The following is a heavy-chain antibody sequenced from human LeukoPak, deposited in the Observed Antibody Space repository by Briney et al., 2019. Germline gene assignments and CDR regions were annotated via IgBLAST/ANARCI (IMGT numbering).Heavy chain of an antibody. CDR2: IYYSGST. CDR3: ARGLQGSGRPFDY. CDR1: VGSISSGDDY. D-gene: IGHD3-10*01. V-gene: IGHV4-30-4*08. J-gene: IGHJ4*02. Sequence: SQTLFLACTIPVGSISSGDDYWSWIRQPPGNGLDWIGYIYYSGSTYYNPSLKSRVTISVDTSKNQFSLKLSSVTAADTAVYYCARGLQGSGRPFDYWGQGTLVTVSS.